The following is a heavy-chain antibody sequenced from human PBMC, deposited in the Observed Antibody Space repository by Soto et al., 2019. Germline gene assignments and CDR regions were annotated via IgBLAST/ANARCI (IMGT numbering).Heavy chain of an antibody. CDR1: GFAFNKFG. Sequence: QVQLVESGGGVVQPGTSLRLSCEASGFAFNKFGMHWVRQAPGKGLEWVAFISYDGSYQYYADSVQGRLTITRDTSMNTLNMQLNSLRREDTAVYCCAKGGEVGGVLGDHWGQGTLVTVSS. J-gene: IGHJ4*02. D-gene: IGHD1-26*01. CDR2: ISYDGSYQ. V-gene: IGHV3-30*18. CDR3: AKGGEVGGVLGDH.